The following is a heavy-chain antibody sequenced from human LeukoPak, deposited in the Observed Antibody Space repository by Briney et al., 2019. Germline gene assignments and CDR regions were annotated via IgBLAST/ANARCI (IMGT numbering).Heavy chain of an antibody. CDR2: ISSSSSTI. CDR3: ARSSGSYSYYFDY. CDR1: GFTFSDYY. V-gene: IGHV3-11*04. Sequence: GGSLRLSCAASGFTFSDYYMSWIRQAPGKGLEWVSYISSSSSTIYYADSVKGRFTISRDNAKNSLYLQMNSLRDEDTAVYYCARSSGSYSYYFDYWGQGTLVTVSS. D-gene: IGHD1-26*01. J-gene: IGHJ4*02.